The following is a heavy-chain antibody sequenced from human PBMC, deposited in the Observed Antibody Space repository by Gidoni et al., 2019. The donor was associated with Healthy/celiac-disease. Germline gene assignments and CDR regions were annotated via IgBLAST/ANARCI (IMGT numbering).Heavy chain of an antibody. CDR2: IRSKAYGGTT. V-gene: IGHV3-49*03. J-gene: IGHJ4*02. D-gene: IGHD3-10*01. Sequence: EVQLVESGGGLVQPGQSLRLSCRASRFRFGDYAMSWFRQAPGKGLEWVGFIRSKAYGGTTEYAASVRGRFTISRDDSKSIAYLQMNSLETEDTAVYYCTREIVTEPRYYYGSGSSSPFDYWGQGALVTVSS. CDR3: TREIVTEPRYYYGSGSSSPFDY. CDR1: RFRFGDYA.